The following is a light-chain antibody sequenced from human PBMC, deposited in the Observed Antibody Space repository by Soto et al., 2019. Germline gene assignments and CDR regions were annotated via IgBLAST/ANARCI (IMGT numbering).Light chain of an antibody. CDR1: QSVSSSY. J-gene: IGKJ5*01. CDR2: GAS. V-gene: IGKV3D-20*02. Sequence: EIVLTQSPGTLSLSPGERATPSCRASQSVSSSYLAWYQQKPGQAPRLLIYGASSRATGIPDRFSGSGSGTDFTLTISSLEPEDFAVYYCQQRSNWPPSITFGQGTRLEIK. CDR3: QQRSNWPPSIT.